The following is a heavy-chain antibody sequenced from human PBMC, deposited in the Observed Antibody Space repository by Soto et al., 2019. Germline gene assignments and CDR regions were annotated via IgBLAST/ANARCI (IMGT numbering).Heavy chain of an antibody. J-gene: IGHJ6*03. CDR2: IYYGGST. D-gene: IGHD4-4*01. CDR1: GGSISSYY. Sequence: PSETLYITCTVPGGSISSYYWTWVRQPPGKGLEWIGYIYYGGSTYYNPSLKSRVTISVDTSKNQFSLKLSSVTAADTAVYYCARTLTTGSDYYYYYMDVWGKGTTVTGSS. V-gene: IGHV4-59*06. CDR3: ARTLTTGSDYYYYYMDV.